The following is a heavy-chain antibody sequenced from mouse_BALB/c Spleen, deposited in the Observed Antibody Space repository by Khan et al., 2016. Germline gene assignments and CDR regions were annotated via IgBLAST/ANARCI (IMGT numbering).Heavy chain of an antibody. CDR3: AIRRFDGYFDV. V-gene: IGHV4-1*02. CDR2: INPDSSTI. Sequence: EVKLLESGGGLVQPGGSLKLSCAASGFDFSRYWMTWVRQAPGKGLERIGEINPDSSTINYTPSLKDKFIISRDNAKNTLFLQMSKVRSEDTVLYYGAIRRFDGYFDVWGAGTTVTVSS. D-gene: IGHD1-1*01. J-gene: IGHJ1*01. CDR1: GFDFSRYW.